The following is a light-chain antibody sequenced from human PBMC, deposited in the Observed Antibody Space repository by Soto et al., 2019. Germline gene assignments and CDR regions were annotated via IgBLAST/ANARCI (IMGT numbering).Light chain of an antibody. CDR2: GAS. CDR1: QSVSSN. Sequence: EIVMTQSPSTLSLSPGERATLSCRASQSVSSNLAWYQQKPGQAPRLLSYGASTRATGIPARFSGSGSGTEFTLTISSLQSEDFEVYYCQQYNNWPRTFGQGTKVDIK. V-gene: IGKV3-15*01. CDR3: QQYNNWPRT. J-gene: IGKJ1*01.